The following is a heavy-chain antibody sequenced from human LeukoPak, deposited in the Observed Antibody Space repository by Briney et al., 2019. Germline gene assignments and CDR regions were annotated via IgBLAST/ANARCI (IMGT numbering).Heavy chain of an antibody. Sequence: GGSLRLSCAASGFTFSNYYMSWIRQAPGKGLEWVSYISNSGINISYADSVKGRPTISRDNAKNSVYLQMSSLRGEDTAVYYFARSHFFDSRGWVYWGQGTLVTVSS. V-gene: IGHV3-11*01. CDR1: GFTFSNYY. D-gene: IGHD3-22*01. J-gene: IGHJ4*02. CDR2: ISNSGINI. CDR3: ARSHFFDSRGWVY.